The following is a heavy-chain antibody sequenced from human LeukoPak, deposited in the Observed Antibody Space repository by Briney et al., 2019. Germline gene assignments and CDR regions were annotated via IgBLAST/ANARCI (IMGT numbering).Heavy chain of an antibody. CDR2: YCGGGSN. J-gene: IGHJ6*02. V-gene: IGHV3-53*01. D-gene: IGHD2-15*01. CDR1: GGSISSNFYY. Sequence: PSETLSLTCTVSGGSISSNFYYWSRQRPAQGPGLEGDSDYCGGGSNNYADSVKGRFTISRHKPKNPLYLQMNNLRVADAAVYYGASSKRDVVVVAATRPYYYYGMDVWGQGTTVTVSS. CDR3: ASSKRDVVVVAATRPYYYYGMDV.